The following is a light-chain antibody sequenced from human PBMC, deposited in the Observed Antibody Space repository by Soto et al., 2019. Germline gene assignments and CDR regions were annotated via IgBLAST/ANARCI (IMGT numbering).Light chain of an antibody. CDR2: DVS. CDR3: QQYNNWPFS. V-gene: IGKV3-15*01. CDR1: QGVTTN. J-gene: IGKJ5*01. Sequence: DILMTQSPATLSVSPGERVTLSCRAAQGVTTNFAWYQQKSGQSPRLLIYDVSSRATGVPSRFSGTGSETDFTLTISGLQSEDSAIYFCQQYNNWPFSFGQGTRLEIK.